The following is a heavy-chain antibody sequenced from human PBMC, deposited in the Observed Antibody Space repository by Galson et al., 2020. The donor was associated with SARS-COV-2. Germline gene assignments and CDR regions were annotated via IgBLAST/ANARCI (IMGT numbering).Heavy chain of an antibody. V-gene: IGHV2-5*01. CDR1: GFSLTTSGVG. CDR3: AHSAPSSLTIFGVVIVKDYFDY. Sequence: ESGPTLVKPTQTLTLTRTFSGFSLTTSGVGVGWIRQPPGKALEWLALIYWNDDKRYSTSLKSRLTITKDTSKNQVVLTMTNMDPVDTATYFCAHSAPSSLTIFGVVIVKDYFDYWGQGTLVTVSS. CDR2: IYWNDDK. J-gene: IGHJ4*02. D-gene: IGHD3-3*01.